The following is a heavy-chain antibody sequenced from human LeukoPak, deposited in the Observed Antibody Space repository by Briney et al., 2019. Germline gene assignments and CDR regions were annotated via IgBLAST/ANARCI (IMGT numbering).Heavy chain of an antibody. V-gene: IGHV3-48*02. CDR3: ARAYVSGRGAFDI. D-gene: IGHD3-10*01. CDR2: IRSSSSTI. CDR1: GFTFSSYS. J-gene: IGHJ3*02. Sequence: GGSLRLSCAASGFTFSSYSMNWVRQAPGKGLQWVSYIRSSSSTIYYADSVKGRFTISRDNAKNSLYLQMNSLRDEDTAVYYCARAYVSGRGAFDIWGQGTMVAVSS.